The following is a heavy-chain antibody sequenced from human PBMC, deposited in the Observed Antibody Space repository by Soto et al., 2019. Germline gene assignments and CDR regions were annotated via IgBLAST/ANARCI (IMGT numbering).Heavy chain of an antibody. CDR1: GFTFSSYG. Sequence: PGGSLRLSCAASGFTFSSYGMHWVRQAPGKGLEWVAVISYDGSNKYYADSVKGRFTISRDNSKNTLYLQMNSLRAEDTAVYYCAKGPYYYDSSGYYPWYWGQGTLVTVSS. CDR3: AKGPYYYDSSGYYPWY. CDR2: ISYDGSNK. V-gene: IGHV3-30*18. D-gene: IGHD3-22*01. J-gene: IGHJ4*02.